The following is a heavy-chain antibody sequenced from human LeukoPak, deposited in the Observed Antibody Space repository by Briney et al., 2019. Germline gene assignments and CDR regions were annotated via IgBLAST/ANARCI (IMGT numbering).Heavy chain of an antibody. J-gene: IGHJ4*02. V-gene: IGHV1-46*01. CDR3: ASAYNWNDGLDY. Sequence: VASGKVSCKASGHTFTSNYIHWVRQAPGQGLEWMGVINPSGVSTIYAQKFQGRVTVTRDTSTSTLELSSLRSEDTAVYYCASAYNWNDGLDYWGQGTLVTVSS. D-gene: IGHD1-20*01. CDR2: INPSGVST. CDR1: GHTFTSNY.